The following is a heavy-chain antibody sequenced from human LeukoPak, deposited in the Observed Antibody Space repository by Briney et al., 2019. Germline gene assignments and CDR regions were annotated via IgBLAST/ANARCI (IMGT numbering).Heavy chain of an antibody. J-gene: IGHJ4*02. Sequence: GRSLRLSCAASGFTFSSYGMHWVRQAPGKGLEWVAFIRYDGSNKYYADSVKGRFTISRDNSKNTLYLQMNSLRAADTAVYYCARDKGTLYLSSFDYWGQGTLVTVSS. D-gene: IGHD2-8*01. CDR2: IRYDGSNK. CDR1: GFTFSSYG. V-gene: IGHV3-30*02. CDR3: ARDKGTLYLSSFDY.